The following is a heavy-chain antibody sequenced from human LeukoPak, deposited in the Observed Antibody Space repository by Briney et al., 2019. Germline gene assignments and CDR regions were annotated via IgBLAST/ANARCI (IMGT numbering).Heavy chain of an antibody. D-gene: IGHD3-10*01. J-gene: IGHJ4*02. CDR2: IYSGGST. CDR1: GFTVSSNY. Sequence: GGSLRLSCAASGFTVSSNYMSWVRQAPGKGLEWVSVIYSGGSTYYADSVKGRFTISRDNSKNTLYLQMNSLRAEDTAVYYCAKVRSKVRGVDFDYWGQGTLVTVSS. V-gene: IGHV3-53*01. CDR3: AKVRSKVRGVDFDY.